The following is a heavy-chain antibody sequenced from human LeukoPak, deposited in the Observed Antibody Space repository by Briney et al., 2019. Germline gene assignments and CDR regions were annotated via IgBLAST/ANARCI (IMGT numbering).Heavy chain of an antibody. J-gene: IGHJ4*02. Sequence: ASVKVSCKASGYTFTSYYMHWVRQAPGQGLEWMGIINPSGGSTSYAQKFQGRVTMTRDTSTSTVYMELSSLRSEDTAVYYYARGGGNYGSGSYQARDWGQGTLVTVSS. CDR2: INPSGGST. CDR1: GYTFTSYY. CDR3: ARGGGNYGSGSYQARD. D-gene: IGHD3-10*01. V-gene: IGHV1-46*01.